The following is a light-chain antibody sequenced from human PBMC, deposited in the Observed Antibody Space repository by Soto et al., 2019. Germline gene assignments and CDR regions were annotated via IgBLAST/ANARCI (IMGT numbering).Light chain of an antibody. Sequence: EIVLTQSPGTLSLSPGERATLSCRASQSVSSSYLAWYQQKPGQAPRLLIYGTSSRATGIADRVSGSGSGTDFTLTISRLEPEDFAVYYCQQYGSSPMYTFGQGTKLEIK. V-gene: IGKV3-20*01. CDR1: QSVSSSY. CDR3: QQYGSSPMYT. J-gene: IGKJ2*01. CDR2: GTS.